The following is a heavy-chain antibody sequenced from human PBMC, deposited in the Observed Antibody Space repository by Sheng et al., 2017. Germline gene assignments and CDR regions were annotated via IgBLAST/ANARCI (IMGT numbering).Heavy chain of an antibody. V-gene: IGHV1-18*01. D-gene: IGHD3-22*01. Sequence: QVQLVQSGAEVKKPGASVKVSCKASGYTFTSYGISWVRQAPGQGLEWMGWISAYNGNTNYAQKLQGRVTMTTDTSTSTAYMELRSLRSDDTAVYYCARDGGLYYYDSSGYPGYYFDYWGQGTLVTVSS. CDR2: ISAYNGNT. CDR1: GYTFTSYG. J-gene: IGHJ4*02. CDR3: ARDGGLYYYDSSGYPGYYFDY.